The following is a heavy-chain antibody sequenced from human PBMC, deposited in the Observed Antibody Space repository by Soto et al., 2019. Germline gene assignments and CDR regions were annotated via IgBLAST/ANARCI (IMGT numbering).Heavy chain of an antibody. D-gene: IGHD6-13*01. CDR2: INAGNGNT. CDR1: GYTFTSYA. CDR3: ARDGPGSSSWYFYNYYYGMDV. Sequence: ALVKVSCKASGYTFTSYAMHWVRQAPGQRLEWMGWINAGNGNTKYSQKFQGRVTITRDTSASTAYMELSSLRSEDTAVYYCARDGPGSSSWYFYNYYYGMDVWGQGTTVTVSS. J-gene: IGHJ6*02. V-gene: IGHV1-3*01.